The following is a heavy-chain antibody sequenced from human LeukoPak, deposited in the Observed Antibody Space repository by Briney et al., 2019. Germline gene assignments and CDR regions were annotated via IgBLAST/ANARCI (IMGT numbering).Heavy chain of an antibody. CDR3: HLVRGGGYFDY. Sequence: SETLSLTCTVSGYSISSGYYWGWIRQPPGKGLEWIGSIYHSGRTYYNPSLKSRVTISVDTSKNQFSLNLSSVTAADTAVYYCHLVRGGGYFDYWGQGTLVTVSS. D-gene: IGHD3-10*01. V-gene: IGHV4-38-2*02. J-gene: IGHJ4*02. CDR1: GYSISSGYY. CDR2: IYHSGRT.